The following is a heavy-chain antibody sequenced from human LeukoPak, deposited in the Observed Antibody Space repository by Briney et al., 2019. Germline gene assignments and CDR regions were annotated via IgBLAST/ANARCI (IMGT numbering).Heavy chain of an antibody. CDR1: GFTVSSNY. CDR3: ARGGVNPYYYMDV. D-gene: IGHD2-8*02. Sequence: PGGSLRLSCAASGFTVSSNYMSWVRQAPGKGLEWVSVIYSGGSTYYADSVKGRFTISRDNSKNTLYLQMNSLRAEDTAVYYCARGGVNPYYYMDVWGKGTTVTVSS. J-gene: IGHJ6*03. V-gene: IGHV3-66*01. CDR2: IYSGGST.